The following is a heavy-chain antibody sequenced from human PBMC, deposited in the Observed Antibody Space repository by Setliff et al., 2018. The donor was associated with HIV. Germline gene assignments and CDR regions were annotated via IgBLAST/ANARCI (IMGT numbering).Heavy chain of an antibody. J-gene: IGHJ3*02. CDR1: GFTFSSNA. V-gene: IGHV3-23*01. CDR3: ARGRIAEAFDI. D-gene: IGHD6-6*01. CDR2: ISGSGGST. Sequence: PWGSLRLSCAASGFTFSSNAMSWVRQAPGKGLEWVSTISGSGGSTYYADSVKGRFTISRDNSKNTLYLQMNSLRAEDTAVYYCARGRIAEAFDIWGQGTMVTVSS.